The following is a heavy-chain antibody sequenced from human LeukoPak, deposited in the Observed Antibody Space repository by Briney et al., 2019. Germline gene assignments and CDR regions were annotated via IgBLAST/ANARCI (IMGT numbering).Heavy chain of an antibody. CDR2: IRYDGSNK. J-gene: IGHJ6*03. V-gene: IGHV3-30*02. CDR3: AKGKVLGFDSSSLRDYYYYYYMDV. D-gene: IGHD6-13*01. Sequence: PGGSLRLSCAASGFTFSNNSMNWVRQAPGKGLEWVAFIRYDGSNKYYADSVKGRFTISRDNSKNTLYLQMNSLRAEDTAVYYCAKGKVLGFDSSSLRDYYYYYYMDVWGKGTTVTISS. CDR1: GFTFSNNS.